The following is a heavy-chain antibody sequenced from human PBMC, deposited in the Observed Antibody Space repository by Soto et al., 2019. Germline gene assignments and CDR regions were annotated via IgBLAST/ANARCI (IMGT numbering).Heavy chain of an antibody. Sequence: ASQTLSLTSTVAGVSIIGSNCWSWIRQPPGKGLEWIGEIYHSGSTNYNPSLKSRVTISVDKSKNQFSLKLSSVTAADTAVYYCASSRPQDYDFWSGYYYLDYWGQGTLVTVSS. V-gene: IGHV4-4*02. J-gene: IGHJ4*02. CDR3: ASSRPQDYDFWSGYYYLDY. D-gene: IGHD3-3*01. CDR1: GVSIIGSNC. CDR2: IYHSGST.